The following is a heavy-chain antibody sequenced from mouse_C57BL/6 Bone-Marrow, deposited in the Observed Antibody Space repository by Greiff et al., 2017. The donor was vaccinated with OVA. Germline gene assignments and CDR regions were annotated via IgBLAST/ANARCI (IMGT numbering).Heavy chain of an antibody. V-gene: IGHV1-50*01. CDR2: IDPSDSYT. J-gene: IGHJ2*01. CDR1: GYTFTSYW. CDR3: ARNGYYVFDY. D-gene: IGHD2-3*01. Sequence: VQLQQSGAELVKPGASVKLSCKASGYTFTSYWMQWVKQRPGQGLEWIGEIDPSDSYTNYNQKFKGKATLTVDTSSSTAYMQLSSLTSEDSAVYYCARNGYYVFDYWGQGTTLTVSS.